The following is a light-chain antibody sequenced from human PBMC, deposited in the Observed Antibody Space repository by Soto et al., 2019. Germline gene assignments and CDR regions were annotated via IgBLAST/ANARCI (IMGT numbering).Light chain of an antibody. V-gene: IGKV3-15*01. CDR2: GAS. CDR1: QSVDIN. J-gene: IGKJ1*01. Sequence: EIVLTQSPATLSVSRGERVTLSCRASQSVDINLAWYQQKPGQAPRLLIYGASTRATDMSGTFSGRGSGTEFTLTISNLRPEDFAVYYCQQYRHWPRTFGQGTKVEIK. CDR3: QQYRHWPRT.